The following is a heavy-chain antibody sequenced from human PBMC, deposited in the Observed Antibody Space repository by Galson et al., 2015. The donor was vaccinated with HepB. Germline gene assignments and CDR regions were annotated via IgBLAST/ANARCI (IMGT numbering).Heavy chain of an antibody. V-gene: IGHV1-69*13. CDR1: GGTFSSYA. CDR3: ARDAYDSSGYPIAAFDY. D-gene: IGHD3-22*01. CDR2: IIPIFGTA. Sequence: SVKVSCKASGGTFSSYAISWVRQAPGQGLEWMGGIIPIFGTANYAQKFQGRVTITADESTSTAYMELSSLRSEDTAVYYCARDAYDSSGYPIAAFDYWGQGTLVTVSS. J-gene: IGHJ4*02.